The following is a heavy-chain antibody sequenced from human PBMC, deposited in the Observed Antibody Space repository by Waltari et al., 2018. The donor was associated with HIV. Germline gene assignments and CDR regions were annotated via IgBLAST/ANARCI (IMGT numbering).Heavy chain of an antibody. CDR2: IDSSGST. V-gene: IGHV4-59*01. CDR1: GGSISSYY. J-gene: IGHJ6*02. CDR3: ARGPHSYYGMDV. Sequence: QVQLQESGPGLVKPSETLSLTCTVSGGSISSYYWSWIRQPPGKGLEWIGYIDSSGSTNYNPSLKSRVTISVDTSKNQFSLKLSSVTAADTAVYYCARGPHSYYGMDVWGQGTTVTVSS.